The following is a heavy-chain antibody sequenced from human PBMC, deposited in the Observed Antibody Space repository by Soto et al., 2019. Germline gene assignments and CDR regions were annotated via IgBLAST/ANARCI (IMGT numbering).Heavy chain of an antibody. CDR3: ARDQDIEATISNYYMDV. CDR2: IWYDGSNK. CDR1: GFTFSSYG. V-gene: IGHV3-33*01. D-gene: IGHD5-12*01. J-gene: IGHJ6*03. Sequence: QVQLVESGGGVVQPGRSLRLSCAASGFTFSSYGMHWVRQAPGKGLEWVAVIWYDGSNKYYADSVKGRFTISRDNSKNTMYLQMNSLRAEDTAVYYCARDQDIEATISNYYMDVWGKGTTVTVSS.